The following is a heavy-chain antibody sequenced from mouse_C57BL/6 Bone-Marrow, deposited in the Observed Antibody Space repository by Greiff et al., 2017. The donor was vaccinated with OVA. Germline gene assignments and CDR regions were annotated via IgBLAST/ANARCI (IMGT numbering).Heavy chain of an antibody. Sequence: EVKLVESGPELVKPGASVKISCKASGYSFTGYYMNWVKQSPEKSLEWIGEINPSTGGTTYNQKFKAKATLTVDKSSSTAYMQLKSLTSEDSAVYYCARAYYYGSSLVSWFAYWGQGTLVTVSA. CDR3: ARAYYYGSSLVSWFAY. J-gene: IGHJ3*01. CDR2: INPSTGGT. CDR1: GYSFTGYY. V-gene: IGHV1-42*01. D-gene: IGHD1-1*01.